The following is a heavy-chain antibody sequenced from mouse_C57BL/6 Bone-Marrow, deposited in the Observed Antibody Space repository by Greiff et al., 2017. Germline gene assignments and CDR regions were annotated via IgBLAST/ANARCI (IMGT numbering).Heavy chain of an antibody. J-gene: IGHJ4*01. D-gene: IGHD6-2*01. CDR1: GFNIKDDY. V-gene: IGHV14-4*01. Sequence: VQLQQSGAELVRPGASVKLSCTASGFNIKDDYMHWVKQRPEQGLEWIGWIDPENGDTEYASKFQGKATITADTASNTAYLQLSSLTSEDTAVYYCTTDSLAMDYWGQGTSVTVSS. CDR2: IDPENGDT. CDR3: TTDSLAMDY.